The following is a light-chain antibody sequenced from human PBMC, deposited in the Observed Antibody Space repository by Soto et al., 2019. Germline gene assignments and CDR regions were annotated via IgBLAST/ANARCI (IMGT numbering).Light chain of an antibody. CDR1: QGISSY. V-gene: IGKV1-9*01. J-gene: IGKJ1*01. CDR3: QQLNSYPWT. Sequence: IQLTQSPSSLSASVGCRFTITCLASQGISSYLAWYQQKPGKAPKLLVYAASTLQSGVPSRFSRSGSGTDFTLTISSLQPEDFATYYCQQLNSYPWTFGQGTKV. CDR2: AAS.